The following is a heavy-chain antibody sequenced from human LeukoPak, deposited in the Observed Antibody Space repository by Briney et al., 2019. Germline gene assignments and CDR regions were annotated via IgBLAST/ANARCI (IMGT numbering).Heavy chain of an antibody. Sequence: SETLSLTCTVSGRSISSSSYYWGWIRQPPGKGLEWIGSIYYSGSTYYNPSLKSRVTISVDTSKNQFSLKLSSVTAADTAVYYCARYSSGWYEDYWGQGTLVTVSS. J-gene: IGHJ4*02. CDR2: IYYSGST. D-gene: IGHD6-19*01. CDR3: ARYSSGWYEDY. CDR1: GRSISSSSYY. V-gene: IGHV4-39*01.